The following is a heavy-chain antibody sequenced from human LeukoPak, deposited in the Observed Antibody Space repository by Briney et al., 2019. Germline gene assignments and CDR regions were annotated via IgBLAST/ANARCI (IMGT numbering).Heavy chain of an antibody. CDR2: FDPEDGET. CDR1: GYTLTELS. CDR3: ATGPYYYDSSGYDDY. Sequence: ASVKVSCKVSGYTLTELSMHWVRQAPGKGLEWMGGFDPEDGETIYAQKFQGRVTMTEDTSTDTAYMELSSLRSEDTAVYYCATGPYYYDSSGYDDYWGQGTLVTVSS. D-gene: IGHD3-22*01. V-gene: IGHV1-24*01. J-gene: IGHJ4*02.